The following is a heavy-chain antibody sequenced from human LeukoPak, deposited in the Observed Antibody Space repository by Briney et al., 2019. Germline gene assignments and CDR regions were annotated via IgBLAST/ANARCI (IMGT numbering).Heavy chain of an antibody. V-gene: IGHV3-53*01. CDR3: AREVRGYYFDY. CDR1: GFTVTSNY. Sequence: GGPLRLSCAASGFTVTSNYMTWVRQAPGKGLEWVSVISSGGNTYYADSVKGRFTISRDNSKNTVYLQMNGLRAEDTAVYYCAREVRGYYFDYWGQGTLVTASS. D-gene: IGHD5-12*01. CDR2: ISSGGNT. J-gene: IGHJ4*02.